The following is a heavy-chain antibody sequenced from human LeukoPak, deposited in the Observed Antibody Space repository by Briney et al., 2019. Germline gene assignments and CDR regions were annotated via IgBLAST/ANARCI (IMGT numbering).Heavy chain of an antibody. CDR1: GGTFSSYA. J-gene: IGHJ4*02. D-gene: IGHD3-16*01. V-gene: IGHV1-69*05. CDR2: IIPIFGTA. CDR3: AREGYDYVWGSTKSFDY. Sequence: ASVKVSCKASGGTFSSYAVSWVRQAPGQGLEWMGRIIPIFGTANYAQKFQGRVTMTTDESTSTAYMELSSLRSEDTAVYYCAREGYDYVWGSTKSFDYWGQGTLVTVSS.